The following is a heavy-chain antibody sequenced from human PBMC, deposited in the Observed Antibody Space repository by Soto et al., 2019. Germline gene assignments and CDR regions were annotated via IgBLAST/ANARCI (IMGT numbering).Heavy chain of an antibody. CDR2: AHHGGT. D-gene: IGHD3-10*01. CDR1: GDSINSSHS. Sequence: SATLSLTCAISGDSINSSHSWTWVRQPPGKGLEWIGEAHHGGTNSNPSLKTRVTILLDKSKNQFSLKLNSVTAADTAIYYCARERVSWFGDLLPLGLDVWGQGTMVTVSS. V-gene: IGHV4-4*02. CDR3: ARERVSWFGDLLPLGLDV. J-gene: IGHJ6*02.